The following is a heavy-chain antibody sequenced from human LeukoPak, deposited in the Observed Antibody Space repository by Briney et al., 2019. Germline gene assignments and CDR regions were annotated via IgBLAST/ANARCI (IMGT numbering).Heavy chain of an antibody. V-gene: IGHV3-30*04. Sequence: PGRSLRLSCAASGFTFSSYAMHWVRQAPGEGLEWVAVISYDGSNKYYADSVKGRFTISRDNFKNTLSLQMNGLRVEDTALYYCVNSGFDPWGQGTLVTVSS. CDR3: VNSGFDP. CDR2: ISYDGSNK. D-gene: IGHD3-10*01. CDR1: GFTFSSYA. J-gene: IGHJ5*02.